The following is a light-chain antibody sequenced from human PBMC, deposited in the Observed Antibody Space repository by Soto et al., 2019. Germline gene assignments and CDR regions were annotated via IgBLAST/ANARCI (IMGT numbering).Light chain of an antibody. J-gene: IGKJ1*01. V-gene: IGKV3-15*01. CDR2: RSS. CDR1: QSVSNN. Sequence: EIVMTQSPATLSVSPGERATLSCRASQSVSNNLAWYQQKPGQPPRLLIYRSSTRATAIPSRFSGSGSGTEFTLTISSLQSEDFAVYYSKHYNTSPPWTFGQGTKVEI. CDR3: KHYNTSPPWT.